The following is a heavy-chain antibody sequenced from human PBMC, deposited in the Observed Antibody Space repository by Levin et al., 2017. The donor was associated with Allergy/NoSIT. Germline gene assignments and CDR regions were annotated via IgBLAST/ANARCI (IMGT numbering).Heavy chain of an antibody. CDR2: IYYSGST. Sequence: ASETLSLTCTVSGGSISSSSYYWGWIRQPPGKGLEWIGSIYYSGSTYYNPSLKSRVTISVDTSKNQFSLKLSSVTAADTAVYYCARVQLSTVTETNYYYYYGMDVWGQGTTVTVSS. V-gene: IGHV4-39*07. CDR1: GGSISSSSYY. CDR3: ARVQLSTVTETNYYYYYGMDV. D-gene: IGHD4-11*01. J-gene: IGHJ6*02.